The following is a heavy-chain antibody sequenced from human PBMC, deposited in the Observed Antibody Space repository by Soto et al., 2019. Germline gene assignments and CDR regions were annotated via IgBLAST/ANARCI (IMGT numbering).Heavy chain of an antibody. J-gene: IGHJ4*02. CDR2: ISSTTNYI. CDR3: ARESEDLTSNFDY. Sequence: LSLSCAASGFTFTRYSMNWVRQAPGKGLEWVSSISSTTNYIYYGDSMKGRFTISRDNAKNSLYLEMNSLRAEDTAVYYCARESEDLTSNFDYWGQGTLVTVSS. CDR1: GFTFTRYS. V-gene: IGHV3-21*06.